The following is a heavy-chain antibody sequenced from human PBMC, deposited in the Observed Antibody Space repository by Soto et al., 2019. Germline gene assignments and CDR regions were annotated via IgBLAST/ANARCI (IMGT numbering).Heavy chain of an antibody. V-gene: IGHV3-9*01. CDR2: ISWNSGSI. D-gene: IGHD1-26*01. CDR1: GFTFDDYA. CDR3: AKDRWELQKNHLFDY. Sequence: GGSLRLSCAASGFTFDDYAMHCVRQAPGKGLECVSGISWNSGSIGYADSGKGRFTISRDNAKNSLYLQMNSLRAEDTALYYCAKDRWELQKNHLFDYWGQRTLVTVAS. J-gene: IGHJ4*02.